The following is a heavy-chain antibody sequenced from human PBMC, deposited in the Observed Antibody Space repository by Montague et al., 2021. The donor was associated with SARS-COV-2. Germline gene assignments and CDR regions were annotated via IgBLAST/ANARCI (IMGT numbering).Heavy chain of an antibody. CDR3: ARDRYSSSWYGQKYYFDY. J-gene: IGHJ4*02. CDR2: INHSGST. V-gene: IGHV4-34*01. CDR1: GGSSSGYY. D-gene: IGHD6-13*01. Sequence: SETLSLTCAVYGGSSSGYYWSWIRQPPGKGLEWIGEINHSGSTNYNPSLKSRVTISVDTSKNQFSLKLSSVTAADTAMYYCARDRYSSSWYGQKYYFDYWGQGTLVTVSS.